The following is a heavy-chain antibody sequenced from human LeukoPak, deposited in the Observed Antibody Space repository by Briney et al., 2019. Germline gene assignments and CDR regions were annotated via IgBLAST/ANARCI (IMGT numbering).Heavy chain of an antibody. J-gene: IGHJ4*02. CDR2: ISSSGSTI. D-gene: IGHD2-21*02. CDR1: GFTFSDYY. V-gene: IGHV3-11*04. CDR3: ARDISPYRGGDCYFDY. Sequence: GGSLRLSCAASGFTFSDYYMSWIRQAPGKGLEWVSYISSSGSTIYYADSVRGRFTISRDNAKNSLYLQMNSLRAEDTAVYYCARDISPYRGGDCYFDYWGQGTLVTVSS.